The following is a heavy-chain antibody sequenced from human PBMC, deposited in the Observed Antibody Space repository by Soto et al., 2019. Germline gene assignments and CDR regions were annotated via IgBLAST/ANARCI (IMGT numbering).Heavy chain of an antibody. CDR2: ISPKGTYR. CDR1: GFTFSDYY. D-gene: IGHD2-21*01. V-gene: IGHV3-11*06. Sequence: QVQLVESGGGLVKPGGSRRLSCATSGFTFSDYYMSWIRQAPGKGLEFVSYISPKGTYRTYADSVKGRFTISRDNAKNSLYLQVNSLRAEDTAVYYCARGGGGGLFDLWGQGTFVTVSS. CDR3: ARGGGGGLFDL. J-gene: IGHJ5*02.